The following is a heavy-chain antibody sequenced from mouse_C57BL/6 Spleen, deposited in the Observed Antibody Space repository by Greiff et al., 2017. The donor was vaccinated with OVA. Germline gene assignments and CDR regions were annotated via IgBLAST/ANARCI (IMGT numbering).Heavy chain of an antibody. CDR3: ARGGYGSSYDWYFDV. CDR2: INPNYGTT. V-gene: IGHV1-39*01. D-gene: IGHD1-1*01. Sequence: VQLQQSGAELVRPGASVKISCKASGYSFTDYNMNWVKQSNGKSLEWIGVINPNYGTTSYNQKFKGKATLTVDQSSSTAYMQLNSLTSEDSAVYYCARGGYGSSYDWYFDVWGTGTTVTVSS. J-gene: IGHJ1*03. CDR1: GYSFTDYN.